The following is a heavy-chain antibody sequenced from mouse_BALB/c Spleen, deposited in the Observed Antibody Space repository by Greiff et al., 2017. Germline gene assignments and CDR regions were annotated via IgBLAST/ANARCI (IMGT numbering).Heavy chain of an antibody. CDR3: AREGDYY. CDR2: ISSGSSTI. CDR1: GFTFSSFG. J-gene: IGHJ4*01. V-gene: IGHV5-17*03. Sequence: EVKLVESGGGLVQPGGSRKLSCAASGFTFSSFGMHWVRQAPEKGLEWVAYISSGSSTIYYADTVKGRFTISRDNAKNNLYLQMSSLKSEDTAMYYCAREGDYYWGQGTSVTVSS.